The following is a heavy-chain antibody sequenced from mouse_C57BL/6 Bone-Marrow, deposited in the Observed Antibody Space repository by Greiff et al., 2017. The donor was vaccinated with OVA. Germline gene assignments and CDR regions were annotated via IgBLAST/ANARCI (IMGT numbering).Heavy chain of an antibody. V-gene: IGHV1-62-3*01. D-gene: IGHD1-1*01. CDR1: GYTFTSYW. J-gene: IGHJ4*01. Sequence: QVQLKQPGAELVKPGASVKLSCKASGYTFTSYWMHWVKQRPGRGLEWIGRIDPNSGGTKYNEKFKSKATLTVDKPSSTAYMQLSSLTSEDSAVYYCARRVYGSSYRGYAMDYWGQGTSVTVSS. CDR2: IDPNSGGT. CDR3: ARRVYGSSYRGYAMDY.